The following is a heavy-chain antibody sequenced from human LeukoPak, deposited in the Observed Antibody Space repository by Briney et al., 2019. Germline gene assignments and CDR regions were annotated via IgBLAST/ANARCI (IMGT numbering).Heavy chain of an antibody. V-gene: IGHV4-59*01. CDR3: ARGLGWGATIFDY. Sequence: SETLSLTCTVSGDSITSYYWTWIRQPPGKGLEWIGYMYHRGTASNNPSLKSRVTISVDKSKTQSSLKVRSVTAADTAVYYCARGLGWGATIFDYWGQGALVTVSS. CDR2: MYHRGTA. D-gene: IGHD1-26*01. J-gene: IGHJ4*02. CDR1: GDSITSYY.